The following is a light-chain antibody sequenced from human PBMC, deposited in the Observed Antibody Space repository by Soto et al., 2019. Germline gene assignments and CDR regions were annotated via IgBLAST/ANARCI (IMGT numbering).Light chain of an antibody. CDR2: EVS. CDR3: CSHGGSNNFYV. J-gene: IGLJ1*01. V-gene: IGLV2-8*01. CDR1: SRVVVAYNF. Sequence: SALAKPPSPSGSLGKPVPISATATSRVVVAYNFVSWYQQHPGKAPNLIIYEVSKRPSGVPDRFSASKSGNTASLTVSGLQAEDEADYYCCSHGGSNNFYVFGTGTKVTVL.